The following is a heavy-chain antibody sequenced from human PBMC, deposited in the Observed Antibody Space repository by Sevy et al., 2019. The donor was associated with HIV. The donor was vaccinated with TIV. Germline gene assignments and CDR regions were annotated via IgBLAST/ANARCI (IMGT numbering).Heavy chain of an antibody. J-gene: IGHJ4*02. CDR1: GFTFSGSA. V-gene: IGHV3-73*01. D-gene: IGHD3-10*01. CDR2: IRSKSNSHAT. CDR3: TRHRLSMVRGIIMAHYFDY. Sequence: GGSLRLSCAASGFTFSGSAIHWVRQASGKGLEWVGRIRSKSNSHATAYAASVKGRFTISRDDSKNTAYLQMNSLKTEDTAVYYCTRHRLSMVRGIIMAHYFDYWGPGTLVTVSS.